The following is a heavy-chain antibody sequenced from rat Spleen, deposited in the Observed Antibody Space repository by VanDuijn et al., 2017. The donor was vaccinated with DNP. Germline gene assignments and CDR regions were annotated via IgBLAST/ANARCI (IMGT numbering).Heavy chain of an antibody. CDR3: AKAGGYSPWYFDY. CDR2: ISPGGGNT. D-gene: IGHD1-11*01. Sequence: EVQLVESGGGLVQPGRSLKLSCVASGFTFSDFNMAWVRQAPAKGLEWVAAISPGGGNTYYRDSVKGRFTISRDNAKSTLYLQMDSLRSEETATYYCAKAGGYSPWYFDYWGQGVMVTVSS. V-gene: IGHV5S11*01. J-gene: IGHJ2*01. CDR1: GFTFSDFN.